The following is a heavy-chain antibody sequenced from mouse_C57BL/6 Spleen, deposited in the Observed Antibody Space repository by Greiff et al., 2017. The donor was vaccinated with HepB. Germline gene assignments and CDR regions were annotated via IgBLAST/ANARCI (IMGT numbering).Heavy chain of an antibody. V-gene: IGHV1-55*01. Sequence: VQLQQPGAELVKPGASVKMSCKASGYTFTSYWITWVKQRPEQGLEWIGDIYPGSGSTNYNEKFKSKATLTVDTSSSTAYMQLSSLTSEDSAVYYCAREGTTVVSYWYFDVWGTGTTVTVSS. D-gene: IGHD1-1*01. J-gene: IGHJ1*03. CDR2: IYPGSGST. CDR1: GYTFTSYW. CDR3: AREGTTVVSYWYFDV.